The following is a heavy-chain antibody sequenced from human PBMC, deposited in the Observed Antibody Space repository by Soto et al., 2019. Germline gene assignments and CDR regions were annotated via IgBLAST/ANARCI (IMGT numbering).Heavy chain of an antibody. Sequence: SVKVSCKASGGTFSSYAISWVRQAPGQGLEWMGGIIPIFGTAHYAQKFQGRVTITADKSTSTAYMELSSLRSDDTAVYYCARAYGSSCRNWFEPWGEGTLVTVSS. CDR2: IIPIFGTA. J-gene: IGHJ5*02. D-gene: IGHD6-13*01. CDR3: ARAYGSSCRNWFEP. CDR1: GGTFSSYA. V-gene: IGHV1-69*06.